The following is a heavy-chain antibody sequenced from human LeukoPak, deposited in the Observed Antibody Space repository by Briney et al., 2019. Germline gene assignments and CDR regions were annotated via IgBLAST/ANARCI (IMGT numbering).Heavy chain of an antibody. D-gene: IGHD6-13*01. CDR1: GGSISSGGYS. Sequence: SETLSLTCAVSGGSISSGGYSWSWIRQPPGKGLEWIGYIYHSGSTYYNPSLKSRVTISVDTSKNQFSLKLSSVTAADTAVYYCARVVAAAPLIDYWGQGTLVTVSS. CDR2: IYHSGST. CDR3: ARVVAAAPLIDY. V-gene: IGHV4-30-2*05. J-gene: IGHJ4*02.